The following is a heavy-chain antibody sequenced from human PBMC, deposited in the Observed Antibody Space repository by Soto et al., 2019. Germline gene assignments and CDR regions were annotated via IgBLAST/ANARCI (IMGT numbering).Heavy chain of an antibody. J-gene: IGHJ6*02. CDR1: GGSISSGDYY. V-gene: IGHV4-31*03. D-gene: IGHD3-10*01. Sequence: QVQLQESGPGLVKPSQTLSLTCTVSGGSISSGDYYWSWIRQHPGKGLEWIGYIYYSGSTYYNPSLKSRVTMSVDTSKNQFSLKLSSVTAADTAVYYCARDVPPGRGSPNFYSYGMDVWGQGATVTVSS. CDR3: ARDVPPGRGSPNFYSYGMDV. CDR2: IYYSGST.